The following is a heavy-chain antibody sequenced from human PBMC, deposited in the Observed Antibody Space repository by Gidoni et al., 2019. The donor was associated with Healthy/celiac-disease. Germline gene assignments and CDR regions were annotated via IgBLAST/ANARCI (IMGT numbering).Heavy chain of an antibody. J-gene: IGHJ4*02. Sequence: QVQLQQWGAGLLKPSETLSRTCAVYGGSFSGYYWSWIRQPPGKGLDWIGEINHSGSTNYNPSLKSRVTISVDTSRTQFSLKLSSVTAADTAVYYCAREPRGYSGYESGYYFDYWGQGTLVTVSS. V-gene: IGHV4-34*01. CDR3: AREPRGYSGYESGYYFDY. D-gene: IGHD5-12*01. CDR2: INHSGST. CDR1: GGSFSGYY.